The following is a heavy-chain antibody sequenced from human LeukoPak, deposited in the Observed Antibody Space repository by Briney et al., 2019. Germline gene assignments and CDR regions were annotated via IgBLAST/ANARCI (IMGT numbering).Heavy chain of an antibody. CDR3: AKDGMATISYYFDY. CDR2: ISGSGGST. D-gene: IGHD5-24*01. J-gene: IGHJ4*02. V-gene: IGHV3-23*01. CDR1: GFPFSSYA. Sequence: PGGSLRLSCAASGFPFSSYAMSWVRQAPGKGLEWVSAISGSGGSTYYADSVKGRFTISRDNSKNTLYLHMNSLGAEDTAVYYCAKDGMATISYYFDYWGQGTLVTVSS.